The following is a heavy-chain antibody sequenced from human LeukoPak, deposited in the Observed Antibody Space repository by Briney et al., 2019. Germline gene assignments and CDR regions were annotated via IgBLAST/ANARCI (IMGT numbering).Heavy chain of an antibody. CDR1: GGSISSYY. V-gene: IGHV4-59*01. CDR2: IYYSGST. CDR3: ARVYSSGYCDY. J-gene: IGHJ4*02. D-gene: IGHD6-19*01. Sequence: SETLSLTCTVSGGSISSYYWSWIRQPPGKGLEWIGYIYYSGSTNYNPSLKSRVTISVDTSKNQFSLKLSSVTAADTVVYYCARVYSSGYCDYWGQGTLVTVSS.